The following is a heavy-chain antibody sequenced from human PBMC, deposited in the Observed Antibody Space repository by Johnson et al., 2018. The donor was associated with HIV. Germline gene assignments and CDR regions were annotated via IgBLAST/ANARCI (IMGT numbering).Heavy chain of an antibody. CDR1: GFTFDDYA. CDR2: IRWNSGSI. Sequence: VQLVESGGGLVQPDRSLRLSCAASGFTFDDYAMHWVRQAPGKGLEWVSGIRWNSGSIGYADSVKGRFTISRDNAKNSLYLQMNTLRTEDTALYYCAREREWELRLDAFDIWGQGTMVTVSS. V-gene: IGHV3-9*01. D-gene: IGHD1-26*01. CDR3: AREREWELRLDAFDI. J-gene: IGHJ3*02.